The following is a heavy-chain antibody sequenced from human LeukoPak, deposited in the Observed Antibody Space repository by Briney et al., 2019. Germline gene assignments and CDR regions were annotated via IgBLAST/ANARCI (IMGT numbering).Heavy chain of an antibody. Sequence: SGGSLRLSCAASGFAFSTYGMNWVRQAPGKGLEWISYITSRSTTYYADSVRGRFTISRDNAKNSLYLEMNGLRDDDTAVYYCARRISGSYLDYWGKGTLLTVSS. CDR3: ARRISGSYLDY. J-gene: IGHJ4*02. V-gene: IGHV3-48*02. D-gene: IGHD3-10*01. CDR1: GFAFSTYG. CDR2: ITSRSTT.